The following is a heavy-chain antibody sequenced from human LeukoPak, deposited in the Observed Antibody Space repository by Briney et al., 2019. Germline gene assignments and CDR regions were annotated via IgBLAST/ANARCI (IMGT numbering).Heavy chain of an antibody. D-gene: IGHD3-10*01. CDR1: GFTFSSYG. V-gene: IGHV3-33*01. J-gene: IGHJ5*02. Sequence: GGSLRLSCAASGFTFSSYGMHWVRQAPGKGLEWVAVIWYDGSNKYYADSVKGRFTISRDNSKNTLYLQMNSLRAGDTAVYYCARATITMVRGVIGWFDPWGQGTLVTVSS. CDR2: IWYDGSNK. CDR3: ARATITMVRGVIGWFDP.